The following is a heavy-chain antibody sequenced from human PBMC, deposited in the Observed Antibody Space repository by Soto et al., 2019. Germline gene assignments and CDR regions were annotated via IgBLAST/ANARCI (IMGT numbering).Heavy chain of an antibody. D-gene: IGHD3-16*02. CDR2: MNPNSGNT. CDR1: GYTFTSYD. J-gene: IGHJ4*02. Sequence: QVQLVQSGAEVKKPGASVKVSCKASGYTFTSYDINWVRQATGQGLEWMGWMNPNSGNTGYAQKFQGRVTMTRNTSINTAYMELSSLRYEDTAVYYCASGLREFYDYIWGSYRYDYWGQGTLVTVSS. V-gene: IGHV1-8*01. CDR3: ASGLREFYDYIWGSYRYDY.